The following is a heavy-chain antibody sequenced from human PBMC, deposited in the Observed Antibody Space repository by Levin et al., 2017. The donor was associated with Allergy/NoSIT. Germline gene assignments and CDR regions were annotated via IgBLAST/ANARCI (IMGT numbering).Heavy chain of an antibody. Sequence: PGGSLRLSCAASGFDFNKYAMHWVRQAPGKGLEWLAVSSSDGVNKYYADSVRGRSTISRDNSKHTLYLQMNSLRAEDTAVFYCAKGIECWSGYYDLWGLGTLVTVSS. CDR1: GFDFNKYA. CDR2: SSSDGVNK. J-gene: IGHJ4*02. D-gene: IGHD3-3*01. CDR3: AKGIECWSGYYDL. V-gene: IGHV3-30*18.